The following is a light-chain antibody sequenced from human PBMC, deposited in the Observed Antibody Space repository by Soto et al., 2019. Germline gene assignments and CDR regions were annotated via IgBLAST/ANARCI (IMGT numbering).Light chain of an antibody. CDR1: SSDVGNYNL. V-gene: IGLV2-23*02. CDR3: CSYAGDIRWV. CDR2: ELS. J-gene: IGLJ3*02. Sequence: QSALTQPASVSGSLGQSITISCTGTSSDVGNYNLVSWYQHHPVRAPKLMIYELSKLPSGVSNRLSGSKSDNTAFLTISGLQAEDEGDYYCCSYAGDIRWVFGGGTELTAL.